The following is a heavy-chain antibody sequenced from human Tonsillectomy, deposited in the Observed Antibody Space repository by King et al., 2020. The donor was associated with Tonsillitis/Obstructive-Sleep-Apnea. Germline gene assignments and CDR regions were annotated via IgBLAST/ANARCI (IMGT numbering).Heavy chain of an antibody. Sequence: QLVQSGAEVKKPGASVKVSCKASGYTFTSYGISWVRQAPGQGLEWMGWISAYNGNTNYAQKLQGRVTMTTDTSTSTAYMELRSLRSDDTAVYYCARDSGFDESGSPEAPFDYWGQGTLVTVSS. D-gene: IGHD3-10*01. J-gene: IGHJ4*02. CDR2: ISAYNGNT. CDR1: GYTFTSYG. V-gene: IGHV1-18*01. CDR3: ARDSGFDESGSPEAPFDY.